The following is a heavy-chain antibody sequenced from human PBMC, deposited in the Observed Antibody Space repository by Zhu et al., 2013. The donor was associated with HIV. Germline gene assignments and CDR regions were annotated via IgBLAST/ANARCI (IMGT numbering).Heavy chain of an antibody. Sequence: QVHLVQSGAEVKKPGASVKVSCEAFGYIFSNYYIHWVRQAPGQGLEWMGTISPGGDSTSFAQQFQGRVTMTRDTSTHTVYMELSSLRSEDTAVYYCAGEATSTFYYDYWGQGTLVTVSS. J-gene: IGHJ4*02. CDR2: ISPGGDST. CDR1: GYIFSNYY. V-gene: IGHV1-46*01. CDR3: AGEATSTFYYDY. D-gene: IGHD2-2*01.